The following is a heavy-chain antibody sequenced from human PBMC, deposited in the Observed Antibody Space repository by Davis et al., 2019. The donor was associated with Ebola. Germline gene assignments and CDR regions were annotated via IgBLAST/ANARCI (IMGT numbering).Heavy chain of an antibody. V-gene: IGHV4-59*11. CDR1: GGSISSHY. Sequence: MPSETLSLTCTVSGGSISSHYWSWIRQPPGKGLEWIGYVYYSGSTNYNPSHKSRVTISVDSSKNQFSLKLSSVTAADTAVYYCARYLRLRFLEWLSGGWFDPWGQGTLVTVSS. D-gene: IGHD3-3*01. CDR2: VYYSGST. CDR3: ARYLRLRFLEWLSGGWFDP. J-gene: IGHJ5*02.